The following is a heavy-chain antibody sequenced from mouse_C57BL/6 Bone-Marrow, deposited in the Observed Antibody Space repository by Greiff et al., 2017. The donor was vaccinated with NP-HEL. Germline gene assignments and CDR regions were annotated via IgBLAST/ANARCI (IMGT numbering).Heavy chain of an antibody. V-gene: IGHV5-4*01. CDR1: GFTFSSYA. D-gene: IGHD2-12*01. Sequence: EVNLVESGGGLVKPGGSLKLSCAASGFTFSSYAMSWVRQTPEKRLEWVATISDGGSYTYYPDNVKGRFTISRDNAKNNLYLQMSHLKSEDTAMYYCARDKDDEDAMDYWGQGTSVTVSS. CDR2: ISDGGSYT. J-gene: IGHJ4*01. CDR3: ARDKDDEDAMDY.